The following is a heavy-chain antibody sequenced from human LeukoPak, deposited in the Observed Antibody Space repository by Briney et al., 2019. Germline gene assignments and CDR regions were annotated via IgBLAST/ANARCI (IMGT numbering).Heavy chain of an antibody. CDR2: INHSGST. CDR1: GGSFSGYY. V-gene: IGHV4-34*01. J-gene: IGHJ4*02. CDR3: ARYLEYSSSSRGNYFDY. D-gene: IGHD6-6*01. Sequence: PSETLSLTCAVYGGSFSGYYWSWIRQPPGKGLEWIGEINHSGSTNYNPSLKSRVTISVDTSKNQFSLKLSSVTAADTAVYYCARYLEYSSSSRGNYFDYWGQGTLVTVSS.